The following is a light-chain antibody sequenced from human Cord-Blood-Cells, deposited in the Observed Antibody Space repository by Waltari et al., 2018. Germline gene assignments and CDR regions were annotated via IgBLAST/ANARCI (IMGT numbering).Light chain of an antibody. J-gene: IGKJ5*01. CDR1: QSISSY. CDR2: AAS. CDR3: QQSYSTPPT. Sequence: DIQMNQSPSSLSASVGDRVTITCRASQSISSYLNWYQQKPGKAPKLLIYAASSLQSGVPSRFSGSGSGTDVTVTISILKPEAFATYDCQQSYSTPPTFGQGTRLEIK. V-gene: IGKV1-39*01.